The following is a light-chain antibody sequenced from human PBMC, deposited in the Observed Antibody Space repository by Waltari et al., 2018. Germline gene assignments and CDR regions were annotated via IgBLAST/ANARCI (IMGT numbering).Light chain of an antibody. V-gene: IGLV2-23*02. CDR1: SSDGGNFDL. CDR2: EVI. Sequence: QSALTQPASVSGTPGQPNPISCTGTSSDGGNFDLVSWYQQHPGKAPKLLVCEVIKRPSGVSSRFSGSKSGNTASLTISGLQAEDEADYYCCSYAGLGTYVFGSGTKVTVL. CDR3: CSYAGLGTYV. J-gene: IGLJ1*01.